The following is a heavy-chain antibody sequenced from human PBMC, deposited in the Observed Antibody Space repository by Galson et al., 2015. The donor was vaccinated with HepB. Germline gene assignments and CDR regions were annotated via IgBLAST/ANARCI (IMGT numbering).Heavy chain of an antibody. CDR1: GFSFNTWA. Sequence: SLRLSCAASGFSFNTWAVTWVRQAPGKGLEWVSVITFTGDTIYYADSVKGRFTVSRDNSKNTLYLQLSNLRADDTAVYYCAKNYGYFDSWGQGTLVTVSS. CDR3: AKNYGYFDS. J-gene: IGHJ4*02. CDR2: ITFTGDTI. V-gene: IGHV3-23*01. D-gene: IGHD4-17*01.